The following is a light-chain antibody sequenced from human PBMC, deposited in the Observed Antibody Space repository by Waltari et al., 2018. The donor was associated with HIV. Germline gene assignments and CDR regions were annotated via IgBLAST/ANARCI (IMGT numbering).Light chain of an antibody. Sequence: EIVMTQSPATLSVSPGQTVRLSCRASHSISSNLAWYQQSPGQPPRLLIYGASTRATGIPARFSCSWSCTEFTLTITSPQSEDFAVYYCQQYNTWLTFGGGTKVEI. CDR3: QQYNTWLT. V-gene: IGKV3-15*01. CDR2: GAS. CDR1: HSISSN. J-gene: IGKJ4*01.